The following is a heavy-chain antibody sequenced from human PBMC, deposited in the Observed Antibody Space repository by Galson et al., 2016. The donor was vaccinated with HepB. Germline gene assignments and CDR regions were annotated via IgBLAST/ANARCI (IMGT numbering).Heavy chain of an antibody. D-gene: IGHD6-19*01. J-gene: IGHJ6*02. CDR2: VWTDGRSK. CDR1: GFAFRSHG. V-gene: IGHV3-33*01. CDR3: ARESMYSSGWEDLYYHGMDV. Sequence: SLRLSCAASGFAFRSHGMHWVRQAPGKGLEWVALVWTDGRSKFYADSVRGRFTISRDNSMETLDLQMNNLRVEDTAVYFCARESMYSSGWEDLYYHGMDVWGQGTTVTVSS.